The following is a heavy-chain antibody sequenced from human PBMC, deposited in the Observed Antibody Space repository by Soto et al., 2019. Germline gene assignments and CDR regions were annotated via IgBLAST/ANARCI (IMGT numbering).Heavy chain of an antibody. V-gene: IGHV1-69*02. CDR2: IIPILGIA. Sequence: QVQLVQSGAEVKKPGSSVKVSCKASGGTFSSYTISWVRQAPGQGLEWMGRIIPILGIANYAQKFQGRVTITADKSTITAYMELSSLRSEDTAVYYCASGYSSGWYLRYFDYWGQGTLVTVSS. D-gene: IGHD6-19*01. CDR3: ASGYSSGWYLRYFDY. J-gene: IGHJ4*02. CDR1: GGTFSSYT.